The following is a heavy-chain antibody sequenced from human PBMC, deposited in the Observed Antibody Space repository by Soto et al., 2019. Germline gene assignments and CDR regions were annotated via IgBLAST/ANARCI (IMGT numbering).Heavy chain of an antibody. CDR1: GYTFTGYY. CDR2: INPNSGGT. Sequence: ASLKVSCKASGYTFTGYYMHWVRQAPGQGLEWMGWINPNSGGTNYAQKFQGRVTMTRDTSISTAYMELSRLRSDDTAVYYCARDLNTYYYGSGSYGSPIWFDPWGQGTLVTVSS. CDR3: ARDLNTYYYGSGSYGSPIWFDP. V-gene: IGHV1-2*02. D-gene: IGHD3-10*01. J-gene: IGHJ5*02.